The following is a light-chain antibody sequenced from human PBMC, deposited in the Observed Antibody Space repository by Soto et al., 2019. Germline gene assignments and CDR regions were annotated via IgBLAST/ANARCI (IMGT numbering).Light chain of an antibody. CDR2: GAS. Sequence: EIVMTQSPATLSVSPGERATLSCRASQSVNSNLAWYQQKPGQPPRLLIYGASTRATGIPARFSGSGSGTEFTLTISSLQSEDFAVYYCQQYNNWLTFGGGTKVEIK. CDR3: QQYNNWLT. J-gene: IGKJ4*01. V-gene: IGKV3-15*01. CDR1: QSVNSN.